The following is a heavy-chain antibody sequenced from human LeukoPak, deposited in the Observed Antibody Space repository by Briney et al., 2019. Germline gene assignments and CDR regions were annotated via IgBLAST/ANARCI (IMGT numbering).Heavy chain of an antibody. V-gene: IGHV2-5*02. CDR3: ARASVVTPLNAFDI. Sequence: ESGPTLVNPTQTLTLTCTFSGFSLSTSGVGVGWTRQPPGKALEWLALIYWDDDKRYSPSPKSRLTITKDTSKNQVVLTMTNMDPVDTATYYCARASVVTPLNAFDIWGQGTMVTVSS. CDR2: IYWDDDK. CDR1: GFSLSTSGVG. D-gene: IGHD4-23*01. J-gene: IGHJ3*02.